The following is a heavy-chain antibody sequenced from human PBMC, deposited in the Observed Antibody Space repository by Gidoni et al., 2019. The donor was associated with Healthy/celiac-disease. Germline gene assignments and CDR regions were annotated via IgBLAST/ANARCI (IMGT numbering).Heavy chain of an antibody. CDR1: GGSFSGYY. J-gene: IGHJ4*02. Sequence: QAQLQHCGAGLLKPSETLSLTCTVYGGSFSGYYWSWIRQPPGKGLAWMGDINHSGSTNYSPCSKRRVTISVDTSKNQLSMKLSSVTAADTGVYDCARERRGTMIVDLSRGFDYWGQGTLVTVSS. V-gene: IGHV4-34*01. D-gene: IGHD3-22*01. CDR2: INHSGST. CDR3: ARERRGTMIVDLSRGFDY.